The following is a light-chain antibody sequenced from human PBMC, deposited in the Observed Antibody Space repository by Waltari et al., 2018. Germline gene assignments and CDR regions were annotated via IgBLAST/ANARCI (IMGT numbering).Light chain of an antibody. Sequence: QSALTQPASVSGSPGQSITVSCPGTRSDVGGFTFVSWYQQHPGKAPKLMIFDVTNRPSGVSNRFSGSKSGNTASLTISGLQAEDEAEYYCSSYTSSRTNVFGSGTKVTVL. CDR3: SSYTSSRTNV. J-gene: IGLJ6*01. CDR2: DVT. V-gene: IGLV2-14*03. CDR1: RSDVGGFTF.